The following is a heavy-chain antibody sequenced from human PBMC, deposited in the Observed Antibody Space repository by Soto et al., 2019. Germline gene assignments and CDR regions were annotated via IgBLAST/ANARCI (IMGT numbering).Heavy chain of an antibody. CDR3: AAEGGYYDSSGYYVDYGMDV. Sequence: ASVKVSCKASGFTFTSSAVQWVRQARGQRLEWIGWIVVGSGNTNYAQKFQERVTITRDMSTSTAYMELGSLRSEDTAVYYCAAEGGYYDSSGYYVDYGMDVWG. CDR2: IVVGSGNT. V-gene: IGHV1-58*01. CDR1: GFTFTSSA. D-gene: IGHD3-22*01. J-gene: IGHJ6*02.